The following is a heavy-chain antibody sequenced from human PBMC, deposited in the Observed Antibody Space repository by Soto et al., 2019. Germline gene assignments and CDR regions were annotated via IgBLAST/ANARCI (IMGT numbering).Heavy chain of an antibody. V-gene: IGHV4-4*07. Sequence: SETLSLTCTVSGGAISGYYWTWIRQPAGKGLEWIGRIYSSGSTKYNPPLKSRVTMSLDTCKNQFSLRLTSVTAADTAVYYCARGQRFSDWFDPWGQGTLVTVSS. CDR2: IYSSGST. CDR3: ARGQRFSDWFDP. J-gene: IGHJ5*02. D-gene: IGHD3-3*01. CDR1: GGAISGYY.